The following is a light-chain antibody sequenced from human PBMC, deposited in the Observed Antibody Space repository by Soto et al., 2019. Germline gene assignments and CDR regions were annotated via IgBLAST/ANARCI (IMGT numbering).Light chain of an antibody. Sequence: QSALTQPASVSGSPGQSITISCTGTSSDVGGYNYVSWYQQHPGKAPKLMIYDVSNRPSGVPNRFSGSKSGNTASLTISGLQAEDEADYYCSSYTGSSTYVVFGGGTKVTVL. V-gene: IGLV2-14*01. CDR3: SSYTGSSTYVV. CDR1: SSDVGGYNY. J-gene: IGLJ2*01. CDR2: DVS.